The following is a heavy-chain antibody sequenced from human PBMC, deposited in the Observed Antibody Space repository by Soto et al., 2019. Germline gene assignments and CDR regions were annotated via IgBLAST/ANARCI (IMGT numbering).Heavy chain of an antibody. CDR3: ARGDTAIVIGAFDI. CDR2: IYYSGST. Sequence: PSETLSLTCTVSGGSISSGDYYWSWIRQPPGKGLEWIGYIYYSGSTYYNPSLKSRVTISVDTSKNQFSLKLSSVTAADTAVYYCARGDTAIVIGAFDICGQGTMVT. CDR1: GGSISSGDYY. V-gene: IGHV4-30-4*01. D-gene: IGHD5-18*01. J-gene: IGHJ3*02.